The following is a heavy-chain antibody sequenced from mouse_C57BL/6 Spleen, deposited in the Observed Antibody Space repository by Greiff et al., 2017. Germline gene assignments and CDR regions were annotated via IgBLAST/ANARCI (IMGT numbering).Heavy chain of an antibody. J-gene: IGHJ1*03. D-gene: IGHD1-1*01. CDR1: GYTFTTYP. Sequence: QVQLQQSGAELVKPGASVKMSCKASGYTFTTYPIEWMKQNHGKSLEWIGDFHPYNDDTKYNEKFKGKATLTVEKSSSTVYLELSRLTSDDSAVYYCARRGYGSSYGGYFDVWGTGTTVTVSS. CDR2: FHPYNDDT. V-gene: IGHV1-47*01. CDR3: ARRGYGSSYGGYFDV.